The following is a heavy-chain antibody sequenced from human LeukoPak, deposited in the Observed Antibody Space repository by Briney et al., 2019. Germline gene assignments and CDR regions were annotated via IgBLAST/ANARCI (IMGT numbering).Heavy chain of an antibody. Sequence: SVKVSCKASGGTLSSYAISWVRQAPGQGLEWMGGIIPIFGTANYAQKFQGRVTITADESTSTAYMELSSLRSEDTAVYYCARGRDSGWLTTYYFDYWGQGTLVTVSS. CDR1: GGTLSSYA. J-gene: IGHJ4*02. CDR2: IIPIFGTA. D-gene: IGHD6-19*01. CDR3: ARGRDSGWLTTYYFDY. V-gene: IGHV1-69*13.